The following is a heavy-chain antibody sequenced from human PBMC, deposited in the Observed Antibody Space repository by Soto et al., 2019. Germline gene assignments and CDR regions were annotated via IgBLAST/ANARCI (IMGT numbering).Heavy chain of an antibody. V-gene: IGHV4-34*01. CDR1: GGSFSGYY. CDR2: INHSGST. Sequence: SETLSLTCAVYGGSFSGYYWSWIRQPPGKGPEWIGEINHSGSTNYNPSLKSRVTISVDKSKNQFSLKLSSVTAADTAVYYCARDLIAVAGTDYYYGKDVWGQGTTVTVSS. J-gene: IGHJ6*02. D-gene: IGHD6-19*01. CDR3: ARDLIAVAGTDYYYGKDV.